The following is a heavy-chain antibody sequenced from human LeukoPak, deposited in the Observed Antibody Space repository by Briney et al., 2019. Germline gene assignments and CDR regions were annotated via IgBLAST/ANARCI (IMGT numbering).Heavy chain of an antibody. D-gene: IGHD1-26*01. Sequence: SETLSLTCTVSGGSITTNNYYWGWIRQPPGKGLEWIGSIYFSGSTYYNPSLKSRVTMSVDTSKNHFSLKLSSVAAADTAVYYCARTTTHFDYWGQGTLVTVSS. J-gene: IGHJ4*02. CDR3: ARTTTHFDY. V-gene: IGHV4-39*07. CDR2: IYFSGST. CDR1: GGSITTNNYY.